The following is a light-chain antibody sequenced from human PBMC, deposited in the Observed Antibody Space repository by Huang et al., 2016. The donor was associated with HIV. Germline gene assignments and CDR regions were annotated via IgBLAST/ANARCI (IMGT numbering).Light chain of an antibody. CDR3: QHYNNWPWWT. CDR1: QSVTSN. J-gene: IGKJ1*01. CDR2: SAS. Sequence: EVVMTQSPAILSVSPGERATLSGRASQSVTSNLAWYQQKPGQAPRLLIYSASTRATGIPVRFSGSGSGTEFTRTISSLQSEEFAVYYCQHYNNWPWWTFGQGTKVEIK. V-gene: IGKV3-15*01.